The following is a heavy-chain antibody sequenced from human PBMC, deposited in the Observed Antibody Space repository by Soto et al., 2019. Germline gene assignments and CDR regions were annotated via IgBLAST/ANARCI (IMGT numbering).Heavy chain of an antibody. CDR3: AKDHLTTTVTTVGY. CDR2: ISYHGSDK. V-gene: IGHV3-30*18. J-gene: IGHJ4*02. CDR1: GFTFSNYG. Sequence: QVQLVESGGGVVQPGRSLRLSCAASGFTFSNYGMHWVRQAPGKGLEWVAVISYHGSDKYYADSVKGRFTISRDNSKYPLYLQMDSLRAEDTAVYYCAKDHLTTTVTTVGYWGQGTLVTVSS. D-gene: IGHD4-17*01.